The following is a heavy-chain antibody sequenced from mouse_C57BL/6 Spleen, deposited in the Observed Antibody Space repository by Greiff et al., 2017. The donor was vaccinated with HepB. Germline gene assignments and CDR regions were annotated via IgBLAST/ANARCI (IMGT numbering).Heavy chain of an antibody. CDR2: IYPGDGDT. V-gene: IGHV1-80*01. D-gene: IGHD1-1*01. CDR3: ARVEYYGSSYGY. Sequence: VQLQQSGAELVKPGASVKISCKASGYAFSSYWMNWVKQRPGKGLEWIGQIYPGDGDTNYNGKFKGKATLTADKSSSPAYMQLSSLTSEDSAVYFCARVEYYGSSYGYWGQGTTLTVSS. CDR1: GYAFSSYW. J-gene: IGHJ2*01.